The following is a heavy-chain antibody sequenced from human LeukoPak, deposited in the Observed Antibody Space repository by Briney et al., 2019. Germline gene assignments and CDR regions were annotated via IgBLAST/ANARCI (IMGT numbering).Heavy chain of an antibody. V-gene: IGHV3-48*04. CDR3: VRDSLYSFDY. Sequence: AGASLRLSCAASGFTFSSYSMNWVRQAPGKGLEWVSYIGSGSTTIHYADSVKGRFTISRDNAKTSLYLQMNTLRGEDTAVYYCVRDSLYSFDYWGQGTPVTVSS. J-gene: IGHJ4*02. CDR2: IGSGSTTI. CDR1: GFTFSSYS.